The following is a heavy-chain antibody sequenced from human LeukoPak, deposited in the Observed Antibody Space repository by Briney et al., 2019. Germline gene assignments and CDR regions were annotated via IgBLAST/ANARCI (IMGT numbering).Heavy chain of an antibody. J-gene: IGHJ3*02. Sequence: SETLSLTCGVFGGSFGGYYLSWIRQPPGKGLEWIGQIRHSGSTNYNPSLKSRVSISLDTPKNQFSLNLSSVTAADTAVYYCARLPSVEVIEFDIWGQGTMDTVSS. V-gene: IGHV4-34*01. D-gene: IGHD3-22*01. CDR3: ARLPSVEVIEFDI. CDR1: GGSFGGYY. CDR2: IRHSGST.